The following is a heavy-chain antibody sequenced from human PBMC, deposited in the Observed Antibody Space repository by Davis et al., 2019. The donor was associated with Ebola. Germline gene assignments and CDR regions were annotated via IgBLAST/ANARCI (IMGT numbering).Heavy chain of an antibody. CDR1: GFTFSSYG. CDR3: ANLDYGDNSGFDY. D-gene: IGHD4-23*01. Sequence: GESLKISCAASGFTFSSYGMHWVRQAPGKGLEWVAVIWYDGSNKYYADSVKGRFTISRDNSKNTLYLQMNSLRAEDTAVYYCANLDYGDNSGFDYWGQGTLVTASS. J-gene: IGHJ4*02. V-gene: IGHV3-33*06. CDR2: IWYDGSNK.